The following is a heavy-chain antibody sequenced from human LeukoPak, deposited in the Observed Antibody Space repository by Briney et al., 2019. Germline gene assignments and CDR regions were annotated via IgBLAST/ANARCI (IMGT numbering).Heavy chain of an antibody. D-gene: IGHD1-26*01. CDR1: GFTFSSYA. CDR3: ARARALWWELWSFDY. J-gene: IGHJ4*02. CDR2: ILYDGSNK. Sequence: PGGSLRLSCAASGFTFSSYAMHWVRQAPGKGLGWVAVILYDGSNKYYADSVKGRFTISRDNSKNTLYLQMNSLRAEDTAVYYCARARALWWELWSFDYWGQGTLVTVSS. V-gene: IGHV3-30-3*01.